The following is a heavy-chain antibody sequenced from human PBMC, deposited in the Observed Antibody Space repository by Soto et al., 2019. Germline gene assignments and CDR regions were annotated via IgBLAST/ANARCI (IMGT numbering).Heavy chain of an antibody. J-gene: IGHJ3*02. D-gene: IGHD2-2*02. CDR3: ARDKGCSIISCYNAFDI. CDR2: ISSDGKNK. CDR1: GFTFSSSL. V-gene: IGHV3-30*01. Sequence: QVQLVESGGGVVQPGRSVRLSCSASGFTFSSSLMHWVRQAPGKGLEWVAIISSDGKNKDYADSVKGRFTVSRDNSKNTLYLQMDSLRPEDTAVYYCARDKGCSIISCYNAFDIWGQGTMVTVSS.